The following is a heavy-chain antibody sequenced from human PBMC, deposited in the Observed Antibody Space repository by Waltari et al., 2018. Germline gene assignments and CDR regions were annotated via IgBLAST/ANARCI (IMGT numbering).Heavy chain of an antibody. J-gene: IGHJ5*02. CDR3: ARGGGIAARPFHNWFDP. V-gene: IGHV1-8*02. CDR2: MNPNSGNA. D-gene: IGHD6-6*01. Sequence: QVQLVQSGAEVKKPGASVKVSCKASGYTFTSYAMHWVRQAPGQRLEWMGWMNPNSGNAGYAQKFQGRVTMTRNTSISTAYMELSSLRSEDTAVYYCARGGGIAARPFHNWFDPWGQGTLVTVSS. CDR1: GYTFTSYA.